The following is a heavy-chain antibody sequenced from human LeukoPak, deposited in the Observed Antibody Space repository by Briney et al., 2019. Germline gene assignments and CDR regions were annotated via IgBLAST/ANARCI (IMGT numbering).Heavy chain of an antibody. V-gene: IGHV4-59*01. Sequence: PSETLSLTCTVSGGSISSCYWSWIRQPPGKGLEWIGYIYYSGSTNYNPSLKSRVTISVATSKNQFSLKLSSVTAADAALYYWAGDPYGEYEGGGYYFDYWGQGTLVTVSS. D-gene: IGHD4-17*01. CDR1: GGSISSCY. CDR3: AGDPYGEYEGGGYYFDY. CDR2: IYYSGST. J-gene: IGHJ4*02.